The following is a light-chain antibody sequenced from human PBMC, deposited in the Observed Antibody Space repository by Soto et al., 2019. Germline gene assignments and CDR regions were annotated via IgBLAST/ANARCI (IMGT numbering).Light chain of an antibody. CDR3: QQYDTYSRT. J-gene: IGKJ1*01. CDR2: KAS. V-gene: IGKV1-5*03. CDR1: QSISDW. Sequence: DIQMTQSPFTLSASVGDRVTITCRASQSISDWLAWYQQKPGKAPKLLIYKASSLESGVPSRFSGSGSGTEFTLTISSLQPDDFATYYCQQYDTYSRTFGQGTKVEI.